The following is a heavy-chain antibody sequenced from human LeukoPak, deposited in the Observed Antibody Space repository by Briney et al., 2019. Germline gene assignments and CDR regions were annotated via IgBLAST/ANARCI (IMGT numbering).Heavy chain of an antibody. V-gene: IGHV1-8*01. CDR1: GYTFTRYY. J-gene: IGHJ6*03. CDR2: MNPNSGNT. D-gene: IGHD3-3*01. Sequence: GASVKVSCKASGYTFTRYYNIWVRLATGQGLEWMGWMNPNSGNTGNAQKCQCRVTMTRNTSISTAYMELSSLTSEDTAVYYCARGPLPLRFLEWLLSVDYYYMDVWGKGTTVTVSS. CDR3: ARGPLPLRFLEWLLSVDYYYMDV.